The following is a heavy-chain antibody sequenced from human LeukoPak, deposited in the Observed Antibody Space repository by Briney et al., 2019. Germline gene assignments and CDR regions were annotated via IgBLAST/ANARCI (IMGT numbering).Heavy chain of an antibody. Sequence: SETLSLTCTVSGGSISSYYWSWIRQPAGKGLEWIGRIYTSGSTNYNPSLKSRVTMSVDTSKNQFSLKLSSVTAADTAVYYCAREQQLENYYSYYGMDVWGQGTTVTVSS. D-gene: IGHD6-13*01. CDR2: IYTSGST. CDR3: AREQQLENYYSYYGMDV. CDR1: GGSISSYY. J-gene: IGHJ6*02. V-gene: IGHV4-4*07.